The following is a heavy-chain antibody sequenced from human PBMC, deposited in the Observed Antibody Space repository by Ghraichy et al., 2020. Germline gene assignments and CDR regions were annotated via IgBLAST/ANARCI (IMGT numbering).Heavy chain of an antibody. J-gene: IGHJ5*02. CDR3: ARIGTSVTATGSRFDP. CDR2: IIPIFGTA. V-gene: IGHV1-69*13. CDR1: GGSLSNYI. D-gene: IGHD1-14*01. Sequence: SVKVSYKASGGSLSNYIISWVRQAPGQGLEWMGGIIPIFGTANYAQKFQGRVSITADESTSTTYMELYSLTSEDTAVYYCARIGTSVTATGSRFDPWGQGTLVTVSS.